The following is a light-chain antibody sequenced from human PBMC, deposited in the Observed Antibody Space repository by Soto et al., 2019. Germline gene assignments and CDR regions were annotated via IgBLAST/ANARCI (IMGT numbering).Light chain of an antibody. CDR3: QQYSTNRT. J-gene: IGKJ1*01. Sequence: DVKITQSPSTLSASVGDRVTITCRASQSISSWLAWYQQRPGKAPKILIYKASSLESGAPSRISGSGSGKEFTLTISSLQPDYVATYYCQQYSTNRTFGQGTKVDIK. V-gene: IGKV1-5*03. CDR1: QSISSW. CDR2: KAS.